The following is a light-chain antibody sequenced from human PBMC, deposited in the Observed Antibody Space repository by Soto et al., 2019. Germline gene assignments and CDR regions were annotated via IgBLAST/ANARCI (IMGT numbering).Light chain of an antibody. V-gene: IGKV3-20*01. CDR3: QLYGTSPPWT. J-gene: IGKJ1*01. CDR2: GAS. Sequence: EIMLTQSPGTLSLSPGERATLSCRASQSVSSSYLAWYQQKPGQAPRLLIYGASSRATGIPDRFSGCGSGADFTLTISRLEPEDFAVCYCQLYGTSPPWTFGQGTRMEIK. CDR1: QSVSSSY.